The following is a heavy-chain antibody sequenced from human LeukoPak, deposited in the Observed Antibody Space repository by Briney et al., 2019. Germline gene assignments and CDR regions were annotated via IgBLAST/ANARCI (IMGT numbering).Heavy chain of an antibody. V-gene: IGHV3-7*03. CDR3: AQVVPAAIREYYFDY. CDR2: IKEDGSER. Sequence: PGGSLRLSCEGSAFIFSGHWMNWVRQTPGKGLEWVASIKEDGSERQYVDSVKGRFSISRDNTKGSLFLQLNSLRAEDTAVYYCAQVVPAAIREYYFDYWGQGTLVTVSS. D-gene: IGHD2-2*02. J-gene: IGHJ4*02. CDR1: AFIFSGHW.